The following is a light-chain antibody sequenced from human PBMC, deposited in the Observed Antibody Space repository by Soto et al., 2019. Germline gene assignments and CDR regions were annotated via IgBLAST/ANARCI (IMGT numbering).Light chain of an antibody. J-gene: IGKJ2*01. CDR2: GAS. Sequence: EIVMTQSPVTLSVSPGERATLSCRASQRISRNLAWYQQKPGQAPRLLIYGASTRATGIPARFSGSGSGTEFSLTISSMQSEDVSVYDCQQDNNWTPYTFGQGTKLEL. V-gene: IGKV3-15*01. CDR3: QQDNNWTPYT. CDR1: QRISRN.